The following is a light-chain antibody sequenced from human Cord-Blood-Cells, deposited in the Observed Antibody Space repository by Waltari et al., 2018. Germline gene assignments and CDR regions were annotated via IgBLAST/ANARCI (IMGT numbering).Light chain of an antibody. CDR3: QQYGSSSYT. CDR2: GAS. V-gene: IGKV3-20*01. Sequence: SLLTQSPGTLSLSPGERATLSCRASQSVSSSYLAWYQQKPGQARRLLIYGASSRATVIPNRSGGSGSGTDFPLTISRLEPEDFAVYYWQQYGSSSYTFGQGTKLEIK. J-gene: IGKJ2*01. CDR1: QSVSSSY.